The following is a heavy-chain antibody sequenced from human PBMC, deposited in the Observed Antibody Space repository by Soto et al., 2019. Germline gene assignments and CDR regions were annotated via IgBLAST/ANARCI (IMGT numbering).Heavy chain of an antibody. Sequence: QSQLQESGPGLVKPSETLSLTCTVSGGSISSSSYYWGWIRQPPGKGLGWIASISYSGNTYYNPTPQSRVTISVDPSKNQFSLELRSVPAADTAVYYCASRKREENCSSNSCYIRHWGQGTLVTVSS. CDR1: GGSISSSSYY. CDR3: ASRKREENCSSNSCYIRH. V-gene: IGHV4-39*01. CDR2: ISYSGNT. D-gene: IGHD2-2*02. J-gene: IGHJ4*02.